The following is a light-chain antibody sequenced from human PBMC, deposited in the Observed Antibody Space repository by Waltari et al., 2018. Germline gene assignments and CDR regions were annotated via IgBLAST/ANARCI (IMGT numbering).Light chain of an antibody. CDR1: QSVISNY. J-gene: IGKJ3*01. Sequence: EIVLTQSPGTLSLSPGERATLSCRASQSVISNYLAWYQQKPGQAPRLLIYGASTRATGIPDRFSGSGSGTDFTLTISRLEPEDFVVYSCQQYGYSPPTIGPGTKVDIK. CDR3: QQYGYSPPT. CDR2: GAS. V-gene: IGKV3-20*01.